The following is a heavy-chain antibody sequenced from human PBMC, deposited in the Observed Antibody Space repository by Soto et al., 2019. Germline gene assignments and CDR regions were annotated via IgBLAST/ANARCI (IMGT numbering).Heavy chain of an antibody. J-gene: IGHJ4*02. Sequence: GASVKVSCKASGYTFTSYGISWVRQAPGQGLEWMGWISAYNGNTNYAQKLQGRVTMTTDTSTSTAYMELRSLRSDDTAVYYCARDLLVLGATHLDYWGQGTMVTVSS. CDR1: GYTFTSYG. D-gene: IGHD1-26*01. CDR3: ARDLLVLGATHLDY. V-gene: IGHV1-18*01. CDR2: ISAYNGNT.